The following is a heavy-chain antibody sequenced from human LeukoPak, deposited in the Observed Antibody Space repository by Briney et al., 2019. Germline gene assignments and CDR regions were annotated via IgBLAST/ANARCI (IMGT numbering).Heavy chain of an antibody. J-gene: IGHJ4*02. CDR2: MYYSGST. V-gene: IGHV4-39*07. CDR1: GGCISSSTYN. D-gene: IGHD4-17*01. CDR3: ARVLTTVTTFYFDN. Sequence: SETLSLTCTVSGGCISSSTYNWGWIRQPPGKGVERIGSMYYSGSTYYNPSLKSRVTISVDTSKDQFSLKLSSVTAADTAVYYCARVLTTVTTFYFDNWGQGTLVTVSS.